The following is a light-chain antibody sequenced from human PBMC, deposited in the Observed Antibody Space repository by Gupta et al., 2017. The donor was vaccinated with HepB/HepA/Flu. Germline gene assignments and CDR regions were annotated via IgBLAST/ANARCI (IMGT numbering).Light chain of an antibody. Sequence: EIVLTQSPATLSLSPGERATLSCRASQSVSSSLAWYQQKPGQAPRLLIYDASNSATGIPARFSGSGSGTDFTLTIISLEPEDFAVYYCHQRSNWPWTFGHGTKVDIK. V-gene: IGKV3-11*01. CDR2: DAS. CDR1: QSVSSS. CDR3: HQRSNWPWT. J-gene: IGKJ3*01.